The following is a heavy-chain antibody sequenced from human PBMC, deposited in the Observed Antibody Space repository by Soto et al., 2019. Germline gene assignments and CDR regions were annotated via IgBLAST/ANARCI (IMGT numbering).Heavy chain of an antibody. Sequence: EVQLVESGGGLVQPGGSLRLSCAAYGFTFSSYSMNWVRQAPGKGLEWVSYISSSGTTMYYADSVKGRFTISRDSAKNSLSLQMNSLRAEDTAVYYCARGAETGYSGVDYWGQGTLVTVSS. D-gene: IGHD6-25*01. CDR3: ARGAETGYSGVDY. CDR1: GFTFSSYS. CDR2: ISSSGTTM. J-gene: IGHJ4*02. V-gene: IGHV3-48*01.